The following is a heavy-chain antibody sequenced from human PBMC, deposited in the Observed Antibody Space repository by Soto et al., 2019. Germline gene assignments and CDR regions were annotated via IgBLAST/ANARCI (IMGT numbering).Heavy chain of an antibody. J-gene: IGHJ4*02. V-gene: IGHV1-2*04. CDR1: GYTFTSYD. CDR3: ARDLTWGMNYYDSSGYYYGTLGY. CDR2: INPNSGGT. D-gene: IGHD3-22*01. Sequence: ASVKVSCKASGYTFTSYDINWVRQATGQGLEWMGWINPNSGGTNYAQKFQGWVTMTRDTSISTAYMELSRLRSDDTAVYYCARDLTWGMNYYDSSGYYYGTLGYWGQGTLVTVSS.